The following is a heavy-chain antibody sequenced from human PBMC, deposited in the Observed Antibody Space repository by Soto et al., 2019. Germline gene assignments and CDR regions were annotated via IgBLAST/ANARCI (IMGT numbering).Heavy chain of an antibody. D-gene: IGHD2-15*01. CDR3: AKDRVCSSGVCYFDY. Sequence: EVQLLESGGGLVQPGGSLRLSCAASGFIFSNYAISWVRQAPGKGLEWVSVISSSGGSTYYADSVKGRFTISRDNSKNTLYLQMNSLRAEDTAVYYCAKDRVCSSGVCYFDYWGQGTLFTVSS. CDR2: ISSSGGST. J-gene: IGHJ4*02. CDR1: GFIFSNYA. V-gene: IGHV3-23*01.